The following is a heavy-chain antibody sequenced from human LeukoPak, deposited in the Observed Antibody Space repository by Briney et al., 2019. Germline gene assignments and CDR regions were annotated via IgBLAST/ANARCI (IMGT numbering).Heavy chain of an antibody. V-gene: IGHV4-39*01. CDR1: GGSISSSSFY. Sequence: PSETLSLTCTVSGGSISSSSFYWVRIRQPPGKGLEWIGSIYYSGSTYSNPSLKSRVTISVDTSKNQFSLKLSSVTAADTAVYYCARRPNYYDSSGYSGNYFDYWGQGTLVTVSS. CDR2: IYYSGST. CDR3: ARRPNYYDSSGYSGNYFDY. D-gene: IGHD3-22*01. J-gene: IGHJ4*02.